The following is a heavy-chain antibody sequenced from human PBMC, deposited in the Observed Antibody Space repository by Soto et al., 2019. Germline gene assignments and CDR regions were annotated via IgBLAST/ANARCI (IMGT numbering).Heavy chain of an antibody. D-gene: IGHD2-2*02. CDR3: AREGGRHCSPTRCYNAFDI. Sequence: EVQLVESGGGLVQPGGSLRLSCVSSGFSFSAFSMNWVRQAPGKGLEWISYISSSSSTIYYADSVKGRFTISRDNAKNALYLEMDSLRDEDTAVYYCAREGGRHCSPTRCYNAFDILGQGTMVTVSS. CDR1: GFSFSAFS. J-gene: IGHJ3*02. V-gene: IGHV3-48*02. CDR2: ISSSSSTI.